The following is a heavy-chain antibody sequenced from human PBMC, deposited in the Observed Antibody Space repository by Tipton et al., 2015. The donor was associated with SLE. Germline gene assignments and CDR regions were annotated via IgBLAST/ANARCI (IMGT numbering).Heavy chain of an antibody. CDR3: AREPSTSLYYYYGMDV. J-gene: IGHJ6*02. D-gene: IGHD2-2*01. CDR1: GYTFTSYG. V-gene: IGHV1-18*04. CDR2: ISAYNGNT. Sequence: QLVQSGAEVKKPGASVKVSCKASGYTFTSYGISWVRQAPGQGLEWMGWISAYNGNTNYAQKLQGRVTMTTDTSTSTAYMELSSLRSEDTAVYYCAREPSTSLYYYYGMDVWGQGTTVTVSS.